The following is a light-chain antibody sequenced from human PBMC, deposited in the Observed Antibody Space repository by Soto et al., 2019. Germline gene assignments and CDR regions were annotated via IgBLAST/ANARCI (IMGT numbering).Light chain of an antibody. CDR3: AAWDASLNAYV. J-gene: IGLJ1*01. Sequence: QSVLTQPPSVSDAPRQRVTISCSGSSSNIGNNAVNWYQQLPGKAPQLLIFYDDMLPSGVSDRFSGAKSGTSASLVISGLQSEDEADYYCAAWDASLNAYVFGTGTKVTVL. V-gene: IGLV1-36*01. CDR1: SSNIGNNA. CDR2: YDD.